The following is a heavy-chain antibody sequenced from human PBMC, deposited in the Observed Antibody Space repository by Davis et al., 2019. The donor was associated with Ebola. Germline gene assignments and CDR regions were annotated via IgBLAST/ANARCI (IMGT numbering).Heavy chain of an antibody. D-gene: IGHD2-21*01. V-gene: IGHV3-23*01. Sequence: GESLKISCAASGFTFRNYAMSWVRQPPGEALEWVSAITNGGTNTYYADSVKGRFTISRDNSRNILYLQMDGLRAEDTAVYYCAKFPIATSGTWYFDYWGQGTLVTVSS. CDR3: AKFPIATSGTWYFDY. CDR1: GFTFRNYA. J-gene: IGHJ4*02. CDR2: ITNGGTNT.